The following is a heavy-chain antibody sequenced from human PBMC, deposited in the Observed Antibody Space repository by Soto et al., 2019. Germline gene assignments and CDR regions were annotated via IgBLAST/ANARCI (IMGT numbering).Heavy chain of an antibody. CDR2: INPSGGST. J-gene: IGHJ5*02. Sequence: ASVKVSCKASGYTFTSYYMHWVRQAPGQGLEWMGIINPSGGSTSYAQKFQGRVTMTRDTSTSTVYMELSSLRSEDTAVYYCARDLKGIWGDPANWFDPWGQGTLVTVFS. V-gene: IGHV1-46*03. D-gene: IGHD3-16*01. CDR1: GYTFTSYY. CDR3: ARDLKGIWGDPANWFDP.